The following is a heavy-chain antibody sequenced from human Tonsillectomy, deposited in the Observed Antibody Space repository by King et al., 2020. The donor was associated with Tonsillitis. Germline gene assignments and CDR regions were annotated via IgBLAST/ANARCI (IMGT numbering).Heavy chain of an antibody. CDR3: SCLGDSSGYYDY. V-gene: IGHV4-4*02. J-gene: IGHJ4*02. D-gene: IGHD3-22*01. CDR2: IYHSGST. Sequence: QLQESGPGLVKPSGTLSLTCAVSGGSIISSNWWSWVRQPPGKGLEWIGEIYHSGSTNYNPTLKIRVPISVDKSKNQFSLKRSSVTAADTAVYYSSCLGDSSGYYDYWGQGTLVTVSS. CDR1: GGSIISSNW.